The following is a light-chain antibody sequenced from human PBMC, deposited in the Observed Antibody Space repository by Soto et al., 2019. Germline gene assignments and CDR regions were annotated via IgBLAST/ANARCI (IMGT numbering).Light chain of an antibody. CDR2: DVN. Sequence: QSALTQPRSVSGSPGQSVTISCTGTSSDVGDYNYVSWYQQHPGKAPKLMIYDVNKQPSGVPDRFSGSKSGNTASLTISGLEAEDEAYYYCCSYAGSYVVFGRGTQLTVL. CDR3: CSYAGSYVV. CDR1: SSDVGDYNY. V-gene: IGLV2-11*01. J-gene: IGLJ2*01.